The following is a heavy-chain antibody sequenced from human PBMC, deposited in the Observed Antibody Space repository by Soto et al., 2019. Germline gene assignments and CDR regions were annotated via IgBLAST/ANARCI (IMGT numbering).Heavy chain of an antibody. CDR2: IIPIFATV. CDR1: GGSFSSNP. CDR3: ARGGRGYSLAPRYYFDY. V-gene: IGHV1-69*01. Sequence: QVQLVQSGSEVKKPGSSVKVSCKASGGSFSSNPLSWVRQAPRQGLEWMAGIIPIFATVHYAQKFQGRVTITADESTSTAYMELTSLRSEDTAVYFCARGGRGYSLAPRYYFDYWGQGTLVTVSS. D-gene: IGHD5-18*01. J-gene: IGHJ4*02.